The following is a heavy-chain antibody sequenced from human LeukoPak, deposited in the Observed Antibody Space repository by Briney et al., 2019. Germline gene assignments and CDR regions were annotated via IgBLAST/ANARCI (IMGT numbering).Heavy chain of an antibody. V-gene: IGHV1-69*05. CDR3: ARALYYDFWSSDFDY. Sequence: ASVKVSCKASGGTFSSYAISWVRQAPGQGLEWMGGIIPIFGTANYAQKFQGRVTITTDESTSTAYMELSSLRSEDTAVYYCARALYYDFWSSDFDYWGQGTLVTVSS. CDR1: GGTFSSYA. CDR2: IIPIFGTA. D-gene: IGHD3-3*01. J-gene: IGHJ4*02.